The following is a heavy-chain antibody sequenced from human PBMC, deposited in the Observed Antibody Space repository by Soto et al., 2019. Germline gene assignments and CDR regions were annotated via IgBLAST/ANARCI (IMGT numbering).Heavy chain of an antibody. J-gene: IGHJ5*02. Sequence: GGSLSLSCAASGFTFSGYAMSWVRQAPGKGLEWVSAISGSGGSTYYAASVKGRFTISRANSKHNLYLQMNSLRAEDTAVYYFAKAGPRWYSSSWYSNWFDPWGQGTLGTVSS. CDR3: AKAGPRWYSSSWYSNWFDP. CDR1: GFTFSGYA. D-gene: IGHD6-13*01. V-gene: IGHV3-23*01. CDR2: ISGSGGST.